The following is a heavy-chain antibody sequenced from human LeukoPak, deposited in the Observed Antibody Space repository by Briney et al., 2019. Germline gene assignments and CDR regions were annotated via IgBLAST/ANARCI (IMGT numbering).Heavy chain of an antibody. D-gene: IGHD2-8*02. Sequence: ASVKVSCKASGGTFSSYAISWVRQAPGQGLEWMGWINPNSGGTNYAQKFQGWVTMTRDTSISTAYMELSRLRSDDTAVYYCARERSGTERVYGMDVWGQGTTVTVSS. V-gene: IGHV1-2*04. CDR2: INPNSGGT. CDR1: GGTFSSYA. CDR3: ARERSGTERVYGMDV. J-gene: IGHJ6*02.